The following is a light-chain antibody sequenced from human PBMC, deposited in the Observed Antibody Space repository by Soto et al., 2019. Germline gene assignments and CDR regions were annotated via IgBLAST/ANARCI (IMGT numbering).Light chain of an antibody. CDR3: QKYNDYWRT. Sequence: DIQMTQSPSTLSASVADRVTITCRASQSISTWLAWYQQKPGKAPNLLIYKASSVESGVPSRFSGSGSGTEFTLTINSLQPDDFATYYCQKYNDYWRTFGQGTKVDIK. CDR1: QSISTW. CDR2: KAS. V-gene: IGKV1-5*03. J-gene: IGKJ1*01.